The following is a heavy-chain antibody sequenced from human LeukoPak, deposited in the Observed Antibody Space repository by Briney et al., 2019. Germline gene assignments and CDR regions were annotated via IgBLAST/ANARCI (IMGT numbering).Heavy chain of an antibody. J-gene: IGHJ4*02. D-gene: IGHD5-12*01. CDR3: ATTLDSGWPVDY. CDR1: GFTFSNYA. V-gene: IGHV3-13*04. CDR2: IGTADDT. Sequence: GGSLRLSCAASGFTFSNYAMHWVRQATGKGLEWVSTIGTADDTYYSGSVKGRFTISRENAKSSLYLQTNSLRAGDTAVYYCATTLDSGWPVDYWGQGTLVTVSS.